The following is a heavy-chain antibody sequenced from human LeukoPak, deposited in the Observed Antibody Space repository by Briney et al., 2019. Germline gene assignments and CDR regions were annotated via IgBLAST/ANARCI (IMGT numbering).Heavy chain of an antibody. Sequence: GGSQTLVCAACGYTFSSYNMKGVLQSPGAGVEWVSYISSSSSTIYYADSVKGRFTISRDNAKNSLYPQMNSLRDEVTAVYYCARAAYYPSWGQGTLVTGSS. V-gene: IGHV3-48*02. CDR3: ARAAYYPS. CDR1: GYTFSSYN. D-gene: IGHD3-10*01. J-gene: IGHJ5*02. CDR2: ISSSSSTI.